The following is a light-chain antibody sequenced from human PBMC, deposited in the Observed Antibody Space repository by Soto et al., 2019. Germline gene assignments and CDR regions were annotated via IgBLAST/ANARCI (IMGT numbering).Light chain of an antibody. CDR2: VNSDGSH. J-gene: IGLJ2*01. CDR3: QTWGTDTHVV. V-gene: IGLV4-69*01. CDR1: SGYRSYT. Sequence: QSVLTQSPSASASLGASVKLTCTLSSGYRSYTIAWHQQQPEKGPRFLMKVNSDGSHTKGGGIPDRFSGSSSGAERSLTISSLQSEDEADYYCQTWGTDTHVVFGGGTKLTVL.